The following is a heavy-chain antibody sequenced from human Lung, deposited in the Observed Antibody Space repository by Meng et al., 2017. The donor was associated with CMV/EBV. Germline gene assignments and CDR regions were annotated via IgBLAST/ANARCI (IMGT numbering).Heavy chain of an antibody. V-gene: IGHV1-18*01. Sequence: QVQLMQSGAEVKKPGASVKVSCKASGYTFTSYGISWVRQAPGQGLEWMGWISAYNGNTNYAQKLQGRVTMTTDTSTSTAYMELRSLRSDDTAVYYCARARLGGYCSSTSCADNWFDPWGQGTLVTVSS. D-gene: IGHD2-2*01. J-gene: IGHJ5*02. CDR3: ARARLGGYCSSTSCADNWFDP. CDR2: ISAYNGNT. CDR1: GYTFTSYG.